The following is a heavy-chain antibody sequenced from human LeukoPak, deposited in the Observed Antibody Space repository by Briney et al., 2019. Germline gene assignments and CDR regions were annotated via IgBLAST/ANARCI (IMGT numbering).Heavy chain of an antibody. D-gene: IGHD3-3*01. CDR2: IKEDGNEK. CDR1: GFILSGYW. Sequence: GGSLRLSCAASGFILSGYWMSWVRRAPGKGLEWVANIKEDGNEKYYVDSVKGRFTISRDNAKNSAYLQINSLRVEDTAVYYCVAISYLAFDIWGQGTMVTVSS. CDR3: VAISYLAFDI. J-gene: IGHJ3*02. V-gene: IGHV3-7*01.